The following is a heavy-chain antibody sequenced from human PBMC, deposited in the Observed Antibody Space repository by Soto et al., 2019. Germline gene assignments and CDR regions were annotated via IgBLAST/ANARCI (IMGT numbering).Heavy chain of an antibody. CDR2: IYLDDDK. J-gene: IGHJ4*02. V-gene: IGHV2-5*02. Sequence: SGPTLVNPTQTLTLTCTFSGFSLSTDDVGVGWIRQPPGKALDWLAVIYLDDDKRYSPSLNSRLTITKDTTKNQVLLTMTNMDPVDTATYFCARSKYSISAFDYWGQGALVTVSS. D-gene: IGHD6-6*01. CDR3: ARSKYSISAFDY. CDR1: GFSLSTDDVG.